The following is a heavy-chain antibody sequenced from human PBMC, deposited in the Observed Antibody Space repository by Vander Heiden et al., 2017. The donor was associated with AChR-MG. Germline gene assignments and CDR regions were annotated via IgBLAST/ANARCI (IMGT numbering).Heavy chain of an antibody. J-gene: IGHJ5*02. V-gene: IGHV1-18*01. Sequence: QVQLVQSGAEVKTPGASVKVSCKASGYTFTSYGISGVRQAPGQVLEWMGWISAYNANTDYAQKLQGRVTMTTDPSTSTAYMELRSLRSDDTAVYYCARSAKSRRVATIRGSNWFDPWGQGTLVTVSS. CDR3: ARSAKSRRVATIRGSNWFDP. D-gene: IGHD5-12*01. CDR1: GYTFTSYG. CDR2: ISAYNANT.